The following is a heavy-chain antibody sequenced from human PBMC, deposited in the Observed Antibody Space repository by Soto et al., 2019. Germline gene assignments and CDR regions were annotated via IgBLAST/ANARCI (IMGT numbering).Heavy chain of an antibody. CDR1: GGSISSGDYY. CDR2: IYYSGST. J-gene: IGHJ4*02. Sequence: SETLSLTCTVSGGSISSGDYYWNWIRQPPGKGLEWIGHIYYSGSTYYNPSLRSRVTISVDTSKNQFSLKLSSVTAADTAVYYCARYGVGECNRGSCYSPFDYWGKGTLVTVSS. V-gene: IGHV4-30-4*01. D-gene: IGHD2-15*01. CDR3: ARYGVGECNRGSCYSPFDY.